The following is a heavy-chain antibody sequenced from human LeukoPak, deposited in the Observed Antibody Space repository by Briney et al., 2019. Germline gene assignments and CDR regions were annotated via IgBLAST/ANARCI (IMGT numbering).Heavy chain of an antibody. D-gene: IGHD1-26*01. J-gene: IGHJ4*02. CDR3: ARGYSGTYRIDY. V-gene: IGHV3-74*01. CDR2: INSDGSST. CDR1: GFTFSSYW. Sequence: PGGSLRLSCAASGFTFSSYWMHWVRQAPGKGLVWVSRINSDGSSTSYADSVKGRFTISRDNAKNTLSLQMSRLRADDTAVYYCARGYSGTYRIDYWGQGTLVTVSS.